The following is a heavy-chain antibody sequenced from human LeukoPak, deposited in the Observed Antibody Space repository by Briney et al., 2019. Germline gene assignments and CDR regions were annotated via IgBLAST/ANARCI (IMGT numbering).Heavy chain of an antibody. V-gene: IGHV4-38-2*02. J-gene: IGHJ5*02. Sequence: SETLSLTCTVSGYSISSGYYWGWIRQPPGKGLEWIGSIYHSGSTYYNPSLKSRVTISVDTSKNQFSLKLSSVTAADTAVYYCAREGYCSGGSCYSPWFDPWGQGTLVTVSS. CDR3: AREGYCSGGSCYSPWFDP. CDR2: IYHSGST. D-gene: IGHD2-15*01. CDR1: GYSISSGYY.